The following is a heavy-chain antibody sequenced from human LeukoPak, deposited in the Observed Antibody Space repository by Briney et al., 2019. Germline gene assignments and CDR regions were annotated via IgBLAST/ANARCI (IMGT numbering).Heavy chain of an antibody. CDR3: ARDDRAAAPHVAFDI. J-gene: IGHJ3*02. D-gene: IGHD6-13*01. Sequence: GGSLRLSCAASGFTFSISAMSWVRQAPGKGLEWVSYISGSRSYRNYADSVKGRFTISRDNAKNSLFLQMNSLRGEDTAVYYCARDDRAAAPHVAFDIWGQGTMVTVSS. CDR2: ISGSRSYR. V-gene: IGHV3-11*05. CDR1: GFTFSISA.